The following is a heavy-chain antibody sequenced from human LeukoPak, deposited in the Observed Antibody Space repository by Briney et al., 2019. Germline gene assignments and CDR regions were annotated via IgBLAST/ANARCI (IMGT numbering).Heavy chain of an antibody. CDR3: ARDKSIVGAIGAYYYYYYMDV. D-gene: IGHD1-26*01. Sequence: PGGSLRLSCAASGFTVSSNYMSWVRQAPGKGLECVSVIYSGGSTYYADSVKGRFTISRDNSKNTPYLQMNSLRAEDTAVYYCARDKSIVGAIGAYYYYYYMDVWGKGTTVTVSS. CDR2: IYSGGST. V-gene: IGHV3-53*05. J-gene: IGHJ6*03. CDR1: GFTVSSNY.